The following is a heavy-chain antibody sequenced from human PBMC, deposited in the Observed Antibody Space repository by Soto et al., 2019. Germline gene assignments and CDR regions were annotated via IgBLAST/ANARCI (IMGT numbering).Heavy chain of an antibody. Sequence: EVQLVESGGGLVKPGGSLRLSCAASGFTFSSYSMKWVRQAPGKGLEWVSSIGSNSNYIYYADSLKGRFTLSRDNAKNSLYLQMNSLRAEDTAVYYCARKGYGDYGGMDVWGQGTTVTVSS. V-gene: IGHV3-21*01. CDR2: IGSNSNYI. CDR1: GFTFSSYS. D-gene: IGHD4-17*01. CDR3: ARKGYGDYGGMDV. J-gene: IGHJ6*02.